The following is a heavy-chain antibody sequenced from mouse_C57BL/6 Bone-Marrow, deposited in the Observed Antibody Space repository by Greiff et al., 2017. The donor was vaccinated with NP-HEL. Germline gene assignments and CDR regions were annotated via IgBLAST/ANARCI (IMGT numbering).Heavy chain of an antibody. CDR3: ARSAYYGSSYGDMDY. CDR2: IYPGDGDT. CDR1: GYAFSSSW. D-gene: IGHD1-1*01. J-gene: IGHJ4*01. V-gene: IGHV1-82*01. Sequence: VQLQESGPELVKPGASVKISCKASGYAFSSSWMNWVKQRPGKGLEWIGRIYPGDGDTNYNGKFKGKATLTADKSSSTAYMQLSSLTSEDSAVYFCARSAYYGSSYGDMDYWGQGTSVTVSS.